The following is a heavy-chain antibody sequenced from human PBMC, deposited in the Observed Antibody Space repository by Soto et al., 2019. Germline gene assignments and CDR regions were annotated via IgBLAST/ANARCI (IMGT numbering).Heavy chain of an antibody. CDR3: TTAIGLPNSMVPYWYFDL. V-gene: IGHV3-15*01. J-gene: IGHJ2*01. Sequence: PGGSLRLSCAASGFTFSNAWMSWVRQAPGKGLEWVGRIKSKTDGGTTDYAAPVKGRFTISRDDSKNTLYLQMNSLKTEDTAVYYCTTAIGLPNSMVPYWYFDLWGRGTLGTVSS. CDR2: IKSKTDGGTT. D-gene: IGHD3-10*01. CDR1: GFTFSNAW.